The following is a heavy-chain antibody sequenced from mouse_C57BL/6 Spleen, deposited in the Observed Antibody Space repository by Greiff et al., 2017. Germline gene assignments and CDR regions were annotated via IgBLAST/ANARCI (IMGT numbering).Heavy chain of an antibody. CDR3: TRYATVVADFDV. D-gene: IGHD1-1*01. V-gene: IGHV1-15*01. Sequence: QVQLKESGAELVRPGASVTLSCKASGYTFTDYEMHWVKQTPVHGLEWIGAIDPETGGTAYNQKFKGKAILTADKSSSTAYMELRSLTSEDSAVYYCTRYATVVADFDVWGTGTTVTVSS. CDR2: IDPETGGT. J-gene: IGHJ1*03. CDR1: GYTFTDYE.